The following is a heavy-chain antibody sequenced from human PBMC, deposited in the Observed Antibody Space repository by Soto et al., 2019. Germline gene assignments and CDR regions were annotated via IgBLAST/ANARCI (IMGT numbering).Heavy chain of an antibody. Sequence: QVQLQESGPGLVKPSQTLSLTCSVSGGSISSGGYYWSWSRQHPEKGLEWIGYIYYSGSTNYNPSLKSRVIISVDTSSNRFSLHLRSVTAADTAIYYCARHSASWQWFDYWGQGTLVTVSS. CDR3: ARHSASWQWFDY. CDR2: IYYSGST. CDR1: GGSISSGGYY. D-gene: IGHD1-26*01. V-gene: IGHV4-31*03. J-gene: IGHJ5*01.